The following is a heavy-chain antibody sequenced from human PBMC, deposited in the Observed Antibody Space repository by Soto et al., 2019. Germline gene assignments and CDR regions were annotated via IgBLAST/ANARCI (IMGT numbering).Heavy chain of an antibody. V-gene: IGHV4-61*03. Sequence: PSETLSLTCIVSGDSVTSGSYYWTWLRQPPGKGLEWIGYISYTGRTKYNPSLQSRVTISVDTSKNDFSLNLSSVTTADTAVYFWASEWGHVPYYLMNVWGHGIAVTFS. CDR3: ASEWGHVPYYLMNV. D-gene: IGHD3-10*02. J-gene: IGHJ6*02. CDR1: GDSVTSGSYY. CDR2: ISYTGRT.